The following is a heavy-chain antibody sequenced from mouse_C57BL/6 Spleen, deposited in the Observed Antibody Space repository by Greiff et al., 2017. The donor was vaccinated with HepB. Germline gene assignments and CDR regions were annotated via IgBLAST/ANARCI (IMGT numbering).Heavy chain of an antibody. CDR3: ARCPPYYGSRYWYFDV. Sequence: QVQLQQPGAELVMPGASVKLSCKASGYTFTSYWMHWVKQRPGQGLEWIGEIDPSDSYTNYNQKFKGKSTLTVDKSSSTAYMQLSSLTSEDSAVYYCARCPPYYGSRYWYFDVWGTGTTVTVSS. D-gene: IGHD1-1*01. J-gene: IGHJ1*03. CDR2: IDPSDSYT. CDR1: GYTFTSYW. V-gene: IGHV1-69*01.